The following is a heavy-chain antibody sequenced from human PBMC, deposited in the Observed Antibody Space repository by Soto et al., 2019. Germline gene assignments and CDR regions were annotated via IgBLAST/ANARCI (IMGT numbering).Heavy chain of an antibody. Sequence: ASVKVSCKASGYTFTSYDINWVRQATGQGLEWMGWMNPNSGNTGYAQKFQGRVTMTRNTSISTAYMELSSLRSEDTAVYYCARAGRYSSGWYGGDYYYGMDVWGQRTTVTVSS. CDR1: GYTFTSYD. V-gene: IGHV1-8*01. CDR2: MNPNSGNT. D-gene: IGHD6-19*01. CDR3: ARAGRYSSGWYGGDYYYGMDV. J-gene: IGHJ6*02.